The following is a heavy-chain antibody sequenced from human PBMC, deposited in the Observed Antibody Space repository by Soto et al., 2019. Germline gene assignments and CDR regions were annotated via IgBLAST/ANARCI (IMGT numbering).Heavy chain of an antibody. CDR2: ISGYNGNT. CDR1: GYTFSNFG. J-gene: IGHJ6*02. D-gene: IGHD5-18*01. Sequence: QVQLVQSGAEVKKPGASVKVSCKASGYTFSNFGLIWVRQAPGQGLEWMGWISGYNGNTNSAQKFQGRVTMTTDTSTTTAYMEVRSLTSDDTTVYYCARDKGYGFGWSSSSGMDVWGQETTVTVSS. V-gene: IGHV1-18*01. CDR3: ARDKGYGFGWSSSSGMDV.